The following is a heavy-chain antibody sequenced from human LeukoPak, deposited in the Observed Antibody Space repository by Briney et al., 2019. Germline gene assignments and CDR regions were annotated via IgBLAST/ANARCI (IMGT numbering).Heavy chain of an antibody. CDR1: GFTFSSYG. V-gene: IGHV3-30*18. CDR2: ISYDGSNK. CDR3: AKDTAELYYFDY. J-gene: IGHJ4*02. D-gene: IGHD1-14*01. Sequence: GGSLRLSCAASGFTFSSYGMHWVRQAPGKGLEWVAVISYDGSNKYYADSVKGRFTISRDNAKNSLYLQMNSLRAEDTAVYYCAKDTAELYYFDYWGQGTLVTVSS.